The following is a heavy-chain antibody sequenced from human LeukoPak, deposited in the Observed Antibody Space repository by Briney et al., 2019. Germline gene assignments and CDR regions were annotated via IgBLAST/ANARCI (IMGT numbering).Heavy chain of an antibody. CDR2: IAANGDS. CDR1: GFAFYHYD. V-gene: IGHV3-13*01. D-gene: IGHD4-11*01. CDR3: ARGYSYRFGY. Sequence: GGPLRLSCAASGFAFYHYDMPWLPQTGKDMEWVSVIAANGDSYYAGAVKGRFTISRENGNNALYLQMYSRRDGDTAVYYCARGYSYRFGYWGQGTLVTVS. J-gene: IGHJ4*02.